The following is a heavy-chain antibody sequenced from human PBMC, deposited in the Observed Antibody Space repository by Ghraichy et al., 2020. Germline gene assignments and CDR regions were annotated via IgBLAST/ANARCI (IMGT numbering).Heavy chain of an antibody. CDR1: GGSFSGYY. CDR2: INHSGST. V-gene: IGHV4-34*01. CDR3: ASRGIGAVAGTLVFDY. J-gene: IGHJ4*02. D-gene: IGHD6-19*01. Sequence: SETLSLTCAVYGGSFSGYYWSWIRQPPGKGLEWIGEINHSGSTNYNPSLKSRVTISVDTSKNQFSLKLSSVTAADTAVYYCASRGIGAVAGTLVFDYWGQGTLVTVSS.